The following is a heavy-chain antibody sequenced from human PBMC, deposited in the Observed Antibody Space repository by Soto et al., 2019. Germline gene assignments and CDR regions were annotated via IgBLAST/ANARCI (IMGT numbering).Heavy chain of an antibody. CDR2: INPNSGNT. CDR3: ARGYYYGSGSYSYYYMDV. D-gene: IGHD3-10*01. Sequence: ASVKVSCKASGYTFTSYDINWVRQATGQGLEWMGWINPNSGNTGYAQKFQGRVTMTRNTSISTAYMELSSLRSEDTAVYYCARGYYYGSGSYSYYYMDVWGKGTTVTVSS. V-gene: IGHV1-8*01. CDR1: GYTFTSYD. J-gene: IGHJ6*03.